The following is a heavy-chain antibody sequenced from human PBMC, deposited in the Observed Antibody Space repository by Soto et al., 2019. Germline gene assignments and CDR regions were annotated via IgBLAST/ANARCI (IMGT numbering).Heavy chain of an antibody. CDR1: GDSISSRIYY. CDR2: IYHSGST. D-gene: IGHD2-21*02. V-gene: IGHV4-39*07. Sequence: SETLSLTCTVSGDSISSRIYYWGWIRQPPGKGLEWIGNIYHSGSTNYNPSLKSRVTISVDKSKNQFSLKLSSVTAADTAVYYCARGDLMDVRGKGTTVTVSS. J-gene: IGHJ6*04. CDR3: ARGDLMDV.